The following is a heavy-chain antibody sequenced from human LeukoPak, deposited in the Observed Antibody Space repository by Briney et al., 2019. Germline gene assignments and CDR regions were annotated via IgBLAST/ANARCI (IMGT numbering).Heavy chain of an antibody. CDR1: GGSISTYY. D-gene: IGHD5-18*01. CDR2: IYTSGNT. V-gene: IGHV4-4*07. CDR3: ARDRDRGYSFDTNHNWFDP. J-gene: IGHJ5*02. Sequence: PSETLSLTCTVSGGSISTYYWNWIRQPAGKGLEWIGRIYTSGNTNYNPSLKSRVTMSLDTSKNQFSLKLSSVTAADTAVYYCARDRDRGYSFDTNHNWFDPWGQGTLVTVSS.